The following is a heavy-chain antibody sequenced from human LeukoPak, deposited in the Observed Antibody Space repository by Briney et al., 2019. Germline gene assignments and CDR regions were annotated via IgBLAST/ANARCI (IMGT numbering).Heavy chain of an antibody. CDR1: EFAFSSYA. J-gene: IGHJ3*02. V-gene: IGHV3-23*01. CDR3: AKSLLTTATGTGRAFDI. CDR2: IGGSGAST. D-gene: IGHD1-1*01. Sequence: PGGSLRLSCAASEFAFSSYAMSWVRQAPGKGLEWVSAIGGSGASTYYADPVKGRFTISRDNSKNTLYLQMNSLRAEDSAEYYCAKSLLTTATGTGRAFDIWGQGTMVTVSA.